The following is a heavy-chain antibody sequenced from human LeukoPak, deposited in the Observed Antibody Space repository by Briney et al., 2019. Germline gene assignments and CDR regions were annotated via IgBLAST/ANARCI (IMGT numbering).Heavy chain of an antibody. CDR2: IYPDDSDT. D-gene: IGHD3-10*01. V-gene: IGHV5-51*01. J-gene: IGHJ6*02. Sequence: GESLKISCKGSGDSFPNYWIGWVRQMPGKGLEWMGIIYPDDSDTRYSPPFQGQVTISADKSISTAYLQWSSLKASDTAMYYCARSDRLQWFGDPRRPYYYGMDVWGQGTTVTVSS. CDR1: GDSFPNYW. CDR3: ARSDRLQWFGDPRRPYYYGMDV.